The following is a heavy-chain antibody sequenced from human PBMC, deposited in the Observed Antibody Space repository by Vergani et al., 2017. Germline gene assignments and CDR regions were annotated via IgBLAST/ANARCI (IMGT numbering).Heavy chain of an antibody. V-gene: IGHV3-9*01. CDR1: GFTFSSYA. CDR2: ISWNSGSI. Sequence: EVQLVESGGGLVKPGGSLRLSCAASGFTFSSYAMHWVRQAPGKGLEWVSGISWNSGSIGYADSVKGRFTISRDNAKNSLYLQMNSLRAEDTALYYCAKDLRGLRYNWNYGDAFDIWGQGTMVTVSS. J-gene: IGHJ3*02. CDR3: AKDLRGLRYNWNYGDAFDI. D-gene: IGHD1-7*01.